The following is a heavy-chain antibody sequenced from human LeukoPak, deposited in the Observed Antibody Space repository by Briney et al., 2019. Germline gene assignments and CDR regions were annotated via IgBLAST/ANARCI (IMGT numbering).Heavy chain of an antibody. CDR1: GGSISSYY. CDR3: ARAVGYSSSWYISFAFDI. V-gene: IGHV4-59*01. J-gene: IGHJ3*02. CDR2: IYYSGST. D-gene: IGHD6-13*01. Sequence: SETLSLTCTVSGGSISSYYWSWIRQPPGKGLEWIWYIYYSGSTNYNPSLKSRVTISVDTSKNQFSLKLSSVTAADTAVYYCARAVGYSSSWYISFAFDIWGQGTMVTVSS.